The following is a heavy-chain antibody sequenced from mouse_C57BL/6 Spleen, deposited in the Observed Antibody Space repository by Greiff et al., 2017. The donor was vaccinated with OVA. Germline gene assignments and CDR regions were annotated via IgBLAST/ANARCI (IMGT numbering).Heavy chain of an antibody. CDR1: GYTFTSYW. Sequence: QVQLQQPGAELVRPGSSVKLSCKASGYTFTSYWMHWVKQRPIQGLEWIGNIDPSDSETHYNQKFKDKATLTVDKSSSTAYMQLSSLTSEDSAVYYCARSCIPYWYFDVWGTGTTVTVSS. CDR3: ARSCIPYWYFDV. CDR2: IDPSDSET. J-gene: IGHJ1*03. V-gene: IGHV1-52*01.